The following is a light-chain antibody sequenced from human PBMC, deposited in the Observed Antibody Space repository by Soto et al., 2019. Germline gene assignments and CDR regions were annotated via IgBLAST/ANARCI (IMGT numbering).Light chain of an antibody. J-gene: IGKJ4*01. CDR3: QQYYSTPLT. CDR1: QSVLYSSNNKNY. CDR2: WAS. V-gene: IGKV4-1*01. Sequence: DIVMTQSPDSLAVSLGERATINCKSSQSVLYSSNNKNYLAWYQQKPGQTPKLLIYWASTRESGVPDRFSGSGSGTDFTLTISSLLAEDVAVYYCQQYYSTPLTFGGGTKVEIK.